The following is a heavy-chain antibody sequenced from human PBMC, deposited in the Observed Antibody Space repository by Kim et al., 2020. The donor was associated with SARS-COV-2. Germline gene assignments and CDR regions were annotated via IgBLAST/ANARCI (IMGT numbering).Heavy chain of an antibody. D-gene: IGHD3-10*01. CDR3: VRLRTETGSFFRFDY. CDR1: GASVNNINW. V-gene: IGHV4-4*02. CDR2: IHHSGSN. J-gene: IGHJ4*02. Sequence: SETLSLTCAVSGASVNNINWWSWVRQSPGKGLEWIGEIHHSGSNNYNPSLKSRVSMSIDKSNNLFSLKLSSVTAADTAVYYCVRLRTETGSFFRFDYWGQGTLVAVYS.